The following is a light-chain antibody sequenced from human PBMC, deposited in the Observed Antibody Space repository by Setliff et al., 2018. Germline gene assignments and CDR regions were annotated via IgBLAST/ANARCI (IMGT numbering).Light chain of an antibody. CDR1: SSDVGSYNR. J-gene: IGLJ1*01. Sequence: QSVLTQPPSVSGSPGQSVTISCTGTSSDVGSYNRVSWYQQPPGTAPKLMIYEVSNRPSGVPDRFSGSKSGNTASLTISGPQAEDEADYYCSSYPSSSTDVFGTGTKVTV. V-gene: IGLV2-18*02. CDR3: SSYPSSSTDV. CDR2: EVS.